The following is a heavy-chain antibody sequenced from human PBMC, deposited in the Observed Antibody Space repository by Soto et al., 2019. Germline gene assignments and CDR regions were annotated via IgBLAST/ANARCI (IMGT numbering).Heavy chain of an antibody. CDR3: ANQVVPGHNWFDP. CDR2: ISSSSSYI. Sequence: GGSLRLSCAASGFTFSSYSMNWVRQAPGKGLEWVSSISSSSSYIYYADSVKGRFTISRDNAKNSLYLQMNSLRAEDTAVYYCANQVVPGHNWFDPWGQGTLVTVSS. V-gene: IGHV3-21*01. D-gene: IGHD2-2*01. J-gene: IGHJ5*02. CDR1: GFTFSSYS.